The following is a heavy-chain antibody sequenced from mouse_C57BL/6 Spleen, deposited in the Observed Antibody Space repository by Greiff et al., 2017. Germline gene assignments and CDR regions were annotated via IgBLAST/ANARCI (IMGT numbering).Heavy chain of an antibody. J-gene: IGHJ4*01. D-gene: IGHD3-1*01. CDR2: ISDGGSYT. Sequence: DVKLVESGGGLVKPGGSLKLSCAASGFTFSSYAMSWVRQTPEKRLEWVATISDGGSYTYYPDNVKGRFTISRDNAKNNLYLQMSHLKSEDTAMYYCARDRARGMGAMDYWGQGTSVTVSS. CDR1: GFTFSSYA. V-gene: IGHV5-4*01. CDR3: ARDRARGMGAMDY.